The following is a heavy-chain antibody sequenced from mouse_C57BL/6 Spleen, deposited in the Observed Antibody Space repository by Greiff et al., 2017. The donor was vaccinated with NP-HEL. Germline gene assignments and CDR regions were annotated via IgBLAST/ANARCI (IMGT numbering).Heavy chain of an antibody. Sequence: QVQLQQSGPELVKPGASVKISCKASGYAFSSSWMNWVKQRPGKGLEWIGRIYPGDGDTNYNGKFKGKATLTADKSSSTAYMQLSSLTSEDSAVYFCARSIYGNFDYWGQGTTLTVFS. J-gene: IGHJ2*01. D-gene: IGHD2-1*01. CDR2: IYPGDGDT. CDR3: ARSIYGNFDY. V-gene: IGHV1-82*01. CDR1: GYAFSSSW.